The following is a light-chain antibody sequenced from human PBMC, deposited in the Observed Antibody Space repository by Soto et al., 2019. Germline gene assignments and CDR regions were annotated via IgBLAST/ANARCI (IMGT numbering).Light chain of an antibody. V-gene: IGKV3-15*01. CDR3: QQYNNWTFT. CDR2: GAS. J-gene: IGKJ3*01. CDR1: QSISSN. Sequence: EIVLTQSPGTLSLSPGERATLSCRASQSISSNLAWYQQKPGQAPRLLIYGASTRATGIPATFSGSGSGTEFSLTISSLQSEDLAVYYCQQYNNWTFTFGPGTKVDIK.